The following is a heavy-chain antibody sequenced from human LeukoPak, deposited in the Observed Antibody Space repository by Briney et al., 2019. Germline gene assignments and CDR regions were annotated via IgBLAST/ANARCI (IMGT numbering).Heavy chain of an antibody. D-gene: IGHD1-26*01. V-gene: IGHV3-21*01. CDR2: ISYSSSYI. CDR3: ASLVGVTTKPDSDH. Sequence: GGPLRLSCAASGFTFSTHNMNWVRQAPGKGLEWVSSISYSSSYIYYADSVKGRFTISRDNAESSLYLQMNSLRVEDTAVYYCASLVGVTTKPDSDHWGQGTLVTVSS. CDR1: GFTFSTHN. J-gene: IGHJ4*02.